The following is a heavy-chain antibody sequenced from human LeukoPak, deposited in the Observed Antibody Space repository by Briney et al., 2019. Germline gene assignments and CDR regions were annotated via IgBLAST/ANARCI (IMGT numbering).Heavy chain of an antibody. CDR1: GGTFSSYA. V-gene: IGHV1-69*06. D-gene: IGHD3-9*01. CDR2: IIPIFGTA. CDR3: ARGDILTGYYVMGFDY. J-gene: IGHJ4*02. Sequence: GSSVNVSCKASGGTFSSYAISWVRQAPGQGLEWMGGIIPIFGTANYAQKFQGRVTITADKSTSTAYMELSSLRSEDTAVYYCARGDILTGYYVMGFDYWGQGTLVTVSS.